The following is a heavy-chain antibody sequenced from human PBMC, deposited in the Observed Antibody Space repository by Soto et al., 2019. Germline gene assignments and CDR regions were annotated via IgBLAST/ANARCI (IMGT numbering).Heavy chain of an antibody. CDR1: GYTFSSYG. CDR2: IWYDGSNK. Sequence: QVQLGESGGGVVQPGRSLRLSCAASGYTFSSYGMHWVRQAPGKGLEWVAVIWYDGSNKYYADSVKGRFTISRDNSKNTLYLQMNSLRAEDTAVYYCARAVVVAATSEWFDPWGQGTLVTVSS. CDR3: ARAVVVAATSEWFDP. J-gene: IGHJ5*02. V-gene: IGHV3-33*01. D-gene: IGHD2-15*01.